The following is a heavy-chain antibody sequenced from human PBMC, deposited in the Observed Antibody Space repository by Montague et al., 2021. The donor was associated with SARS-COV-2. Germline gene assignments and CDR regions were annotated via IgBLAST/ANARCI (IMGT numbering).Heavy chain of an antibody. D-gene: IGHD5-24*01. CDR1: GGSVRSSNFY. Sequence: SETLSLTCTVSGGSVRSSNFYWGWIRQPPGKGLEWIGYIYYRGSTNYNPSLETRVTISVDPSKNQFSLKLSSVTAADTAVYYCAREDRWNWFDPWGQGTLVIVSS. V-gene: IGHV4-61*01. J-gene: IGHJ5*02. CDR2: IYYRGST. CDR3: AREDRWNWFDP.